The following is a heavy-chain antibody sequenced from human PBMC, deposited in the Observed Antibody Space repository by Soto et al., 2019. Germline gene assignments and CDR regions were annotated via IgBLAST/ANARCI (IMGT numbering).Heavy chain of an antibody. CDR3: AKDPGWELLGAGWFDP. D-gene: IGHD1-26*01. CDR1: GFTFSSYG. CDR2: ISYDGSNK. V-gene: IGHV3-30*18. Sequence: GGSLRLSCAASGFTFSSYGMHWVRQAPGKGLEWVAVISYDGSNKYYADSVKGRFTISRDNSKNTLYLQMNSLRAEDTAVYYCAKDPGWELLGAGWFDPWGQGTLVTVSS. J-gene: IGHJ5*02.